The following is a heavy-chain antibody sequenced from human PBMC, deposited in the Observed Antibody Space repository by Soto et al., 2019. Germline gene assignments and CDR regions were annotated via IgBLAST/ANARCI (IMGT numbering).Heavy chain of an antibody. D-gene: IGHD2-2*01. CDR1: GYTFTGYY. J-gene: IGHJ6*02. V-gene: IGHV1-2*04. CDR3: ARGTGIVLVPAAMLDYYYGMDV. Sequence: ASVKVSCKASGYTFTGYYMHWVRQAPGQGLEWMGWINPNSGGTNYAQKFQGWVTMTRDTSISTAYMELSRRRSDDTAVYYCARGTGIVLVPAAMLDYYYGMDVWGQGTTVTVS. CDR2: INPNSGGT.